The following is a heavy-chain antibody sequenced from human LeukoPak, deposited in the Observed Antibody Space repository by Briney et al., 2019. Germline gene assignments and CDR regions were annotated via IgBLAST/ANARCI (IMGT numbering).Heavy chain of an antibody. V-gene: IGHV4-39*01. J-gene: IGHJ6*03. CDR3: ARQRVASGGYYYYYMDV. CDR2: IYYSGST. Sequence: SQTLSLTCTVSGGSISSSSYYWGWIRQPPGKGLEWIGRIYYSGSTYYNPSLKSRVTISVDTSKNRFSLKLSSVTAADTAVYYCARQRVASGGYYYYYMDVWGKGTTVTVSS. CDR1: GGSISSSSYY. D-gene: IGHD3-16*01.